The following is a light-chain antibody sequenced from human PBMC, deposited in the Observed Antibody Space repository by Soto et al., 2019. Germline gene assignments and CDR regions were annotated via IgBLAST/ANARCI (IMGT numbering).Light chain of an antibody. Sequence: ENVLTQSPGTLSLSPGERAALFCMASQSVSSSSLAWYQQKPGQAPRLLMYGASSRATGIPDRFSGSGSGTDFTLAIRTLEPEDFAVYYCQQYGSSPRTFGQGTKVDIK. CDR3: QQYGSSPRT. CDR2: GAS. J-gene: IGKJ1*01. CDR1: QSVSSSS. V-gene: IGKV3-20*01.